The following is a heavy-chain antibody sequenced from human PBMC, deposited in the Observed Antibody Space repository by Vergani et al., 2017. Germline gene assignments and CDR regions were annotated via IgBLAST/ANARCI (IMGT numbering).Heavy chain of an antibody. J-gene: IGHJ4*02. CDR3: ARAEDYGDSPPAQLDY. Sequence: VQLLESGGGLVQPGGSLRLSCAASGFTFSSYAMHWVRQAPGKGLEWVAVISYDGSNKYYADSVKGRFTISRDNSKNTLYLQMNSLRAEDTAVYYCARAEDYGDSPPAQLDYWGQGTLVTVSS. V-gene: IGHV3-30-3*01. CDR1: GFTFSSYA. CDR2: ISYDGSNK. D-gene: IGHD4-17*01.